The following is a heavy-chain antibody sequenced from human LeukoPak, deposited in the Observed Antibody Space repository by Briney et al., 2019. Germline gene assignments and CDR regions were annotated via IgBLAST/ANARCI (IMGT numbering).Heavy chain of an antibody. V-gene: IGHV3-23*01. CDR2: ISDTGRKR. J-gene: IGHJ4*02. Sequence: GGSLRLSCVASGFSFDTYAMSWVRQPPGKGLEWVSGISDTGRKRHYTDSVKGRFTISRDNSKNTLHLQMTSLRAEDTALYFCAKDHDNGDYYYYFDSWGQGTLVTVSS. CDR3: AKDHDNGDYYYYFDS. D-gene: IGHD2-21*02. CDR1: GFSFDTYA.